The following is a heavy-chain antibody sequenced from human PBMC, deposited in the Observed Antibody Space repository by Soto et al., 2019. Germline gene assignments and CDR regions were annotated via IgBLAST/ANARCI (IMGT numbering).Heavy chain of an antibody. V-gene: IGHV3-11*01. CDR2: ISSSGSTI. Sequence: SLRLSCAASGFTFSDYYMSWIRQAPGKGLEWVSYISSSGSTIYYADSVKGRFTISRDNAKNSLYLQMNSLRAEDTAVYYCARVEYSTASSWFDPWGQGTLVTVSS. D-gene: IGHD6-6*01. CDR3: ARVEYSTASSWFDP. J-gene: IGHJ5*02. CDR1: GFTFSDYY.